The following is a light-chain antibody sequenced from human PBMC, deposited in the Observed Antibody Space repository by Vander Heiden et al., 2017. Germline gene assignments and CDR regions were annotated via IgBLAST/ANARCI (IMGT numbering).Light chain of an antibody. CDR2: GAY. J-gene: IGKJ1*01. CDR3: LQHNSYPWT. Sequence: DIQMTQSPSSLSASVGDRVTITCRASQGNRNDLGWYQQTPGKAPKRLIHGAYNLQSGVPSRFSGSGSGTEFTLTISSLQPEDFAIYYCLQHNSYPWTFGQGTKVEIK. CDR1: QGNRND. V-gene: IGKV1-17*01.